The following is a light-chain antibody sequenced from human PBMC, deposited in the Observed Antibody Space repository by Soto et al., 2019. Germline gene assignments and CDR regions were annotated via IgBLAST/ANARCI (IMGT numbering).Light chain of an antibody. CDR2: GAS. CDR1: QSVSSSY. J-gene: IGKJ2*01. V-gene: IGKV3-20*01. CDR3: QQYGSSPGYT. Sequence: EIVLTQSPGTLSLSPGERATLSCRASQSVSSSYLAWYQQKPGQAPRLLIYGASSRATGIPDRFSGSGSGADFTLTISSLETEEFAVYYGQQYGSSPGYTFGQGTKLEIK.